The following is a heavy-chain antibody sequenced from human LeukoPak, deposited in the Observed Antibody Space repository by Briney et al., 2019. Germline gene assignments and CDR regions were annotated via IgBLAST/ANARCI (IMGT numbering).Heavy chain of an antibody. V-gene: IGHV4-39*01. CDR3: ARPFCGGDCYSGYYYMDV. CDR2: IYYTGST. D-gene: IGHD2-21*02. J-gene: IGHJ6*03. CDR1: GGSISSTIYY. Sequence: SETLSLTCTVSGGSISSTIYYWGWIRQPPGKGLEWIASIYYTGSTYYNPSLKGRVTMSVDTSKNQFSLKVSSVTAADTAVYYCARPFCGGDCYSGYYYMDVWGKGTTVSISS.